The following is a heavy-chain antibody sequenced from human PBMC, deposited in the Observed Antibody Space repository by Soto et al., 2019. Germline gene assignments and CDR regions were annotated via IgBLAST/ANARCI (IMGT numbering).Heavy chain of an antibody. CDR2: ISYDGSNK. Sequence: GGSLRLSCAASGFTFSRYGMHWVRQAPGKGLEWVAVISYDGSNKYYADSVKGRFTISRDNSKNTLYLQMNSLRAEDTAVYYCAKDLFQWLELYYYYGMDVWGQGTTVTVSS. D-gene: IGHD5-12*01. CDR3: AKDLFQWLELYYYYGMDV. V-gene: IGHV3-30*18. CDR1: GFTFSRYG. J-gene: IGHJ6*02.